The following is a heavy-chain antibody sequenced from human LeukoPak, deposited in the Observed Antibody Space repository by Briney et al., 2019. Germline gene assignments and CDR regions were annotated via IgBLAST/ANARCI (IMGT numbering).Heavy chain of an antibody. CDR2: IYYSGST. CDR3: ARHVVRIDSPFDY. J-gene: IGHJ4*02. CDR1: GGSISSYH. Sequence: PSETLSLTCTVSGGSISSYHWSWIRQPPGKGLEWIGYIYYSGSTNYNPSLKSRVTISVDTSKNQFSLKLSSVTTADTAVYYCARHVVRIDSPFDYWGQGTLVTVSS. D-gene: IGHD2-15*01. V-gene: IGHV4-59*08.